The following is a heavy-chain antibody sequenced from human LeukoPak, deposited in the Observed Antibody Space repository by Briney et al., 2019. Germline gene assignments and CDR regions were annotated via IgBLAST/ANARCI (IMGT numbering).Heavy chain of an antibody. D-gene: IGHD2-2*03. Sequence: GESLRLSCAASGISISSYAMSWVRQAPGKGLEWVSGISISGGSTSYADSVKGRFTLSRDDSRNTVYLQLNNLRVEDTAIYYCARASWISTADAVCWGQGTQVTVSS. CDR3: ARASWISTADAVC. CDR2: ISISGGST. V-gene: IGHV3-23*01. CDR1: GISISSYA. J-gene: IGHJ4*02.